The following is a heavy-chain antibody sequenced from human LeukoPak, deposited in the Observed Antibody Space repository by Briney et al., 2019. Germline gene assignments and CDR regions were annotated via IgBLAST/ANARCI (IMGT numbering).Heavy chain of an antibody. Sequence: ASVKVSCKVSGYTLTELSMHWVRQAPGKGLEWMGIINPSGGSTSYAQKFQGRVTMTRDMSTSTDYMELSSLRSEDTAVYYCARDNSVEDTAWWFDPWGQGTLVTVSP. CDR1: GYTLTELS. CDR3: ARDNSVEDTAWWFDP. V-gene: IGHV1-46*01. D-gene: IGHD4-23*01. CDR2: INPSGGST. J-gene: IGHJ5*02.